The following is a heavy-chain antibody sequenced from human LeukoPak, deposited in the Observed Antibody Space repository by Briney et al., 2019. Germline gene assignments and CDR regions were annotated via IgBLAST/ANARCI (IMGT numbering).Heavy chain of an antibody. Sequence: GGSLRLSCAASGFTFSSYGMHWVRQAPGKGLEWVAVISYDGSNKYFADSVKGRFTISRDNSKNTLYLQMNGLRAEDTAVYYCAKGVGYWYFDLWGRGTLVTVSS. CDR3: AKGVGYWYFDL. CDR1: GFTFSSYG. CDR2: ISYDGSNK. D-gene: IGHD2-2*01. V-gene: IGHV3-30*18. J-gene: IGHJ2*01.